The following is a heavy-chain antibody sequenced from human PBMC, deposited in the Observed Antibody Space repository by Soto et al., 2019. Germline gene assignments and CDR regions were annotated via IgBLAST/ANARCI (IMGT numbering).Heavy chain of an antibody. J-gene: IGHJ4*02. CDR3: ARGAERIEY. CDR1: GFTFSGYG. D-gene: IGHD1-1*01. Sequence: QVQLVXXGGXXXXXXTSXXXSCAASGFTFSGYGMHWVRQAPGKGLDWVTVISYDGSKKYYADSVEGRFTISRDNSNNTLYLQMNSLRAEDTAVYYCARGAERIEYWGQGTLVTVSS. CDR2: ISYDGSKK. V-gene: IGHV3-33*05.